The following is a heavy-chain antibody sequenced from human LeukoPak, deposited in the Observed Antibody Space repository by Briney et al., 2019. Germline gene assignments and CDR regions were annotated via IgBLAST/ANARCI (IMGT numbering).Heavy chain of an antibody. Sequence: GGSLRLSCAASGFSFSTYAMSWVRQAPGKGPEWVSTISGSGDSTYYADSVKGRFTISRDNSENTLYLQMNSPRAEDTAIYYCAQRRGGWGAFDIWGQGTMVTASS. V-gene: IGHV3-23*01. CDR1: GFSFSTYA. D-gene: IGHD6-19*01. CDR3: AQRRGGWGAFDI. J-gene: IGHJ3*02. CDR2: ISGSGDST.